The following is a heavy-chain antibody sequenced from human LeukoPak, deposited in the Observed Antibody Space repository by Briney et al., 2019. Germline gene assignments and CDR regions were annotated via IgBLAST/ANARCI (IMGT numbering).Heavy chain of an antibody. CDR2: IYHSGST. D-gene: IGHD4-11*01. J-gene: IGHJ4*02. CDR3: ARVDYSNLDY. V-gene: IGHV4-38-2*01. CDR1: GFTFNDYW. Sequence: GSLRLSCVGSGFTFNDYWIHWIRQPPGKGLEWIGSIYHSGSTYYNPSLKSRVTISVDTSKNQFSLKLSSVTAADTAVYYCARVDYSNLDYWGQGTLVTVSS.